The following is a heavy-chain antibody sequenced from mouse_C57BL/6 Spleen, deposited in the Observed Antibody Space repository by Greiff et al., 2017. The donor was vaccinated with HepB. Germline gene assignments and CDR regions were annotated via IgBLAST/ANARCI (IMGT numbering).Heavy chain of an antibody. CDR3: ARLWFGDY. J-gene: IGHJ2*01. CDR2: IYPSDSET. V-gene: IGHV1-61*01. Sequence: QVQLQQPGAELVRPGSSVKLSCKASGYTFTSYWMDWVKQRPGQGLEWIGNIYPSDSETHYNQKFKDKATLTVDKSSSTAYMQLSSLTSEDSAVYYCARLWFGDYWGQGTTLTVSS. CDR1: GYTFTSYW. D-gene: IGHD2-2*01.